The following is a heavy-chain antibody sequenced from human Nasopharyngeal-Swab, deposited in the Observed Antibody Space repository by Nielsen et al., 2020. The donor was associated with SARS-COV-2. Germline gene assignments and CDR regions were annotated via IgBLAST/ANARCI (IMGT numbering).Heavy chain of an antibody. D-gene: IGHD2-21*02. V-gene: IGHV1-69*10. CDR2: IIPILGIA. Sequence: SVKVSCKASGGTFSSYAISRVRQAPGQGLEWMGGIIPILGIANYAQKFQGRVTITADKSTSTAYMELSSLRSEDTAVYYCAREKAYCGGDCYHWFDPWGQGTLVTVSS. CDR1: GGTFSSYA. CDR3: AREKAYCGGDCYHWFDP. J-gene: IGHJ5*02.